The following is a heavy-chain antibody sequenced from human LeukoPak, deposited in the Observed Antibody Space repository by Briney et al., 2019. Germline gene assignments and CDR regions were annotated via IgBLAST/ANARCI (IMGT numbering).Heavy chain of an antibody. J-gene: IGHJ6*03. V-gene: IGHV4-59*01. Sequence: SETLSLTCTVSGGSISSYYWRWIRQPPGKGLEWIGYIYYSGSTNYNPSLKSRVTISVDTSKNQFSLKLSSVTAADTAVYYCARGSYYYMDVWGRGTTVTVSS. CDR3: ARGSYYYMDV. CDR2: IYYSGST. CDR1: GGSISSYY.